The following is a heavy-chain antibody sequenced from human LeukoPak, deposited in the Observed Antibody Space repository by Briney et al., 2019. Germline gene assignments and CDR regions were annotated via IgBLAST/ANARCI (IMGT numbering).Heavy chain of an antibody. V-gene: IGHV3-33*01. CDR2: IWYDGSNK. J-gene: IGHJ4*02. D-gene: IGHD6-6*01. Sequence: GGSLRLSCAASGFTFSSYGMHWVRQAPGKGLEWVAVIWYDGSNKYYADSVKGRFTISRDNSKNTLYLQMNSLRAGDTAVYYCASRYSSSSLSYWGQGTLVTVSS. CDR3: ASRYSSSSLSY. CDR1: GFTFSSYG.